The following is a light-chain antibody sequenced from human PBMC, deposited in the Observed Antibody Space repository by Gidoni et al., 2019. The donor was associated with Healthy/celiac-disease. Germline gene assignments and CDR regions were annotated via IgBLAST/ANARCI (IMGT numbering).Light chain of an antibody. CDR2: DAS. CDR3: QERSNWPPLT. J-gene: IGKJ4*02. V-gene: IGKV3-11*01. Sequence: DIVLTQSPATLSLSPGERATLSCRASQSVSSYLAWYQQTPGQAHRLLIYDASNRATGIPARLSGSGSGTDFTLTISSLEPEDFAVYDCQERSNWPPLTFXGXTKVEIK. CDR1: QSVSSY.